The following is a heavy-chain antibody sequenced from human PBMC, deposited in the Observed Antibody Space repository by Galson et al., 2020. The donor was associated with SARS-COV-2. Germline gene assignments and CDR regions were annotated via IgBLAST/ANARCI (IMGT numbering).Heavy chain of an antibody. Sequence: GESLKISCAASGFTFSSYWMSWVRQAPGKGLEWVANIKQDGSEKYYVDSVKGRFTISRDNAKNSLYLQMNSLRAEDTAVYYCARGYCSGGSCYGVWTAFDIWGQGTMVTVSS. V-gene: IGHV3-7*01. J-gene: IGHJ3*02. CDR3: ARGYCSGGSCYGVWTAFDI. D-gene: IGHD2-15*01. CDR1: GFTFSSYW. CDR2: IKQDGSEK.